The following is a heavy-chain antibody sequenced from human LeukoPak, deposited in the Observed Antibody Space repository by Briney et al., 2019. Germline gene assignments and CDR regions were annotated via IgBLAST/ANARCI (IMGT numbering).Heavy chain of an antibody. CDR2: INHSGST. D-gene: IGHD3-10*01. CDR3: ARVYGSGSYYYYYYYMDV. V-gene: IGHV4-34*01. J-gene: IGHJ6*03. Sequence: PSETLSLTCAVYGGSFSGYYWSWIRQPPGKGLEWFGEINHSGSTNYNPSLKSRVTISVDTSKNQFSLKLSSVTAADTAVYYCARVYGSGSYYYYYYYMDVWGKGTTVTVSS. CDR1: GGSFSGYY.